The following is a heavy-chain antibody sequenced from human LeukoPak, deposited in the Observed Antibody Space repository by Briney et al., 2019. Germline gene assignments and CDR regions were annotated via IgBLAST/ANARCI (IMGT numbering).Heavy chain of an antibody. D-gene: IGHD5-24*01. CDR1: GFTFSSYA. CDR3: ASWGGDGYKKSYYFDY. CDR2: ISGSGGST. Sequence: GGSLRLSCAASGFTFSSYAMSWVRQAPGKGLEWVSAISGSGGSTYYADSVKGRFTISRDNSKNTLYLQMNSLRAEDTAVYYCASWGGDGYKKSYYFDYWGQGTLVTVSS. J-gene: IGHJ4*02. V-gene: IGHV3-23*01.